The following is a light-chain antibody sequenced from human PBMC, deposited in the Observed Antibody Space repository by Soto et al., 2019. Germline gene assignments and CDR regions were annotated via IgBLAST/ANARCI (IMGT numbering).Light chain of an antibody. CDR3: QQCINWPPEVT. CDR1: QSISSY. J-gene: IGKJ5*01. V-gene: IGKV3-11*01. CDR2: DAS. Sequence: EIVLTQSPATLSLSPGERATLSCRASQSISSYLAWYQQKPGQAPRLLIYDASNRATGIPARFSGSGSGTDFPLTITTLEPEDFAVYYCQQCINWPPEVTFGQGTRLEIK.